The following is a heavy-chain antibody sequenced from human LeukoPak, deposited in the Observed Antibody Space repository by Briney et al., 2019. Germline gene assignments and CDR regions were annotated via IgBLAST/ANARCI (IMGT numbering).Heavy chain of an antibody. CDR1: GFTFSGSA. CDR2: IRSKANSYAP. CDR3: TAPPSYCSSTSCYSRYYYYMDV. D-gene: IGHD2-2*02. J-gene: IGHJ6*03. Sequence: PGGSLRLSCAASGFTFSGSAMHWVRQASGKGLEWVGRIRSKANSYAPAYAASVKGRFTNSRDDSKNTAYLQMNSLKTEDTAVYYCTAPPSYCSSTSCYSRYYYYMDVWGKGTTVTVSS. V-gene: IGHV3-73*01.